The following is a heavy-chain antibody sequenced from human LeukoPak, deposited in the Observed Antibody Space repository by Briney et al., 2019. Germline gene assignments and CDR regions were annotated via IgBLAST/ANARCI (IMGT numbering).Heavy chain of an antibody. CDR1: GYTFTSYG. D-gene: IGHD3-16*01. CDR3: ARVRGEFDY. J-gene: IGHJ4*02. V-gene: IGHV1-18*01. Sequence: ASVKVSCKASGYTFTSYGISWVRQAPGQGLEWMRWISAYNGNTNYAQKLQGRVTMTTDTSTSTVYMELSSLRSEDTAVYYCARVRGEFDYWGQGTLVTVSS. CDR2: ISAYNGNT.